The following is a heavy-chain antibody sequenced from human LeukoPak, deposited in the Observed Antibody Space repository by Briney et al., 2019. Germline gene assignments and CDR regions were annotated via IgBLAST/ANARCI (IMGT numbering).Heavy chain of an antibody. V-gene: IGHV4-59*01. CDR2: IYYSGST. CDR3: ARDRGPDCRGGSCWDY. CDR1: GASISNYY. J-gene: IGHJ4*02. Sequence: SETLSLTCTVSGASISNYYWSWIRQPPGKGLEWIGYIYYSGSTNFNPSLKSRVTISVDTSKNQFSLSLSSVTAADTAVYYCARDRGPDCRGGSCWDYWGQGTLVTVSS. D-gene: IGHD2-15*01.